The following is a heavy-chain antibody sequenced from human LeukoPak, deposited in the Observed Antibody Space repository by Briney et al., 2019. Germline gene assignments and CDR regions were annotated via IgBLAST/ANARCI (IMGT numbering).Heavy chain of an antibody. CDR3: AKDSDYYDSSGYYH. D-gene: IGHD3-22*01. Sequence: PGGSLRLSCAASGFTFSSHWMSWVRQAPGKGLEWVANIWQEGSEKYYVDSVKGRFTISRDNSKNTLYLQMNSLRAEDTAVYYCAKDSDYYDSSGYYHWGQGTLVTVSS. V-gene: IGHV3-7*01. CDR1: GFTFSSHW. J-gene: IGHJ5*02. CDR2: IWQEGSEK.